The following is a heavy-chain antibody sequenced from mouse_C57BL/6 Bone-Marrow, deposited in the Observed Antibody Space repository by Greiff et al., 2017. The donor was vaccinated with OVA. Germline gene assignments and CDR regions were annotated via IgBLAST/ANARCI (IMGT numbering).Heavy chain of an antibody. CDR3: ARNFYPYRWFAY. CDR1: GFSLTSYG. CDR2: IWSGGST. Sequence: VQLQQSGPGLVQPSQSLSITCTVSGFSLTSYGVHWVRQSPGKGLEWLGVIWSGGSTDYYAAFISNLSISKDNSKSQVFFKMNSLQADDTAIYYCARNFYPYRWFAYWGQGTLVTVSA. V-gene: IGHV2-2*01. D-gene: IGHD1-1*01. J-gene: IGHJ3*01.